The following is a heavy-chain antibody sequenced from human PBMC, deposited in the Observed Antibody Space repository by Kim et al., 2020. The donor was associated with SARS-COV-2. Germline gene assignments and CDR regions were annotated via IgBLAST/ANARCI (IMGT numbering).Heavy chain of an antibody. Sequence: SETLSLTCAVSGGSISSSNWWSWVRQPPGKGLEWIGEIYHSGSTNYNPSLKSRVTISVDKSKNQFSLKLSSVTAADTAVYYCAREQHVGYCSRAGCWYFDLWGRGTLVTVSS. D-gene: IGHD2-2*01. CDR1: GGSISSSNW. V-gene: IGHV4-4*02. J-gene: IGHJ2*01. CDR2: IYHSGST. CDR3: AREQHVGYCSRAGCWYFDL.